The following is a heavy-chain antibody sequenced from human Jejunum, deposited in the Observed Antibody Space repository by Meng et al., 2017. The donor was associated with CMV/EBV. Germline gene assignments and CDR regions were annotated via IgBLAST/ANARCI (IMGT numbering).Heavy chain of an antibody. D-gene: IGHD2-8*01. J-gene: IGHJ6*02. Sequence: SRYWMSWVRQAPGKGLEWLAVISHDGNTLFHAVSLKGRFNISRDNSKNTVDLQISSLRPEDTAIYYCARGRHCTNSYCVFRYGLDVWGQGTTVTVSS. CDR2: ISHDGNTL. V-gene: IGHV3-30*19. CDR1: SRYW. CDR3: ARGRHCTNSYCVFRYGLDV.